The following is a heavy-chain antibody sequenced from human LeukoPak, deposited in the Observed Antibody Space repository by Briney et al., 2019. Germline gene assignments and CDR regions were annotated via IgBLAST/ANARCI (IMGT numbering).Heavy chain of an antibody. Sequence: GGSLRLSCAASGFTFSSYSMNWVRQAPGKGLEWVSSISSSSSYIYYADSVKGRFAISRDNAKNSLYLQMNSLRAEDTAVYYCARDQGFSYYFYYMDVWGKGTTVTVSS. CDR3: ARDQGFSYYFYYMDV. CDR1: GFTFSSYS. CDR2: ISSSSSYI. J-gene: IGHJ6*03. D-gene: IGHD3-3*01. V-gene: IGHV3-21*01.